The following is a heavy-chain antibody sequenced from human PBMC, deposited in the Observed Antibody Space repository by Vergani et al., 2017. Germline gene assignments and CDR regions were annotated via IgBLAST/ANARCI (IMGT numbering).Heavy chain of an antibody. D-gene: IGHD6-6*01. Sequence: VQLVESGGGVVQPGRSLRLSCAASGFTFSSYGMHWVRQAPGKGLEWVAVISYDGSNKYYADSVKGRFTISRDNSKNTLYLQMNSLRAEDTAVYYCARDGIEYSSSLGYWGQGTLVTVSS. CDR2: ISYDGSNK. CDR3: ARDGIEYSSSLGY. J-gene: IGHJ4*02. CDR1: GFTFSSYG. V-gene: IGHV3-30*03.